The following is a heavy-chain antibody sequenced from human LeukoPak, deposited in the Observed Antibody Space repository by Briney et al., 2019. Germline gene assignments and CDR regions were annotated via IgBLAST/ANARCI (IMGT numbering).Heavy chain of an antibody. CDR3: VLGSGWPRGGY. Sequence: GGSLRLSCAASGFTFSSYGMHWVRQSPARGLEWVASISPGGGTTYYADYVKGRFTISRDNSKNTLYLQMNSLRAEDTAVYYCVLGSGWPRGGYWGQGTLVTVSS. CDR1: GFTFSSYG. CDR2: ISPGGGTT. V-gene: IGHV3-23*01. J-gene: IGHJ4*02. D-gene: IGHD6-19*01.